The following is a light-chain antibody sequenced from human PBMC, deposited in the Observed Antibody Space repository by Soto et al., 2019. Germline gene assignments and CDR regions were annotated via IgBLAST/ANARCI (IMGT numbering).Light chain of an antibody. CDR3: LQAASFPRT. CDR2: AAS. CDR1: QGISSY. V-gene: IGKV1-9*01. J-gene: IGKJ5*01. Sequence: DIVLTQSPASLSVSVGERATLTCRASQGISSYLAWYQQKPVQAPRLLIYAASTWPSGVPSRFSGSGSGTDFTLTITSLQPEDFATYYCLQAASFPRTFGQGTRL.